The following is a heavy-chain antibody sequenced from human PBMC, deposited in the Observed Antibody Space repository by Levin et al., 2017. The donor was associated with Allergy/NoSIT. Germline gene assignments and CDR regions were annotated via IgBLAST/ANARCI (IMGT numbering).Heavy chain of an antibody. D-gene: IGHD1-1*01. CDR3: ARDITTTGLGWDSFGL. V-gene: IGHV4-4*07. Sequence: PSETLSLTCTVSGGSISTYYWSWIRQPAGKGLEWIGHISTSGSTNYNPSLKSRVTMSVDTSKNQFSLKLSSVTAADTAVYYCARDITTTGLGWDSFGLWGRGTLVTVSS. J-gene: IGHJ2*01. CDR2: ISTSGST. CDR1: GGSISTYY.